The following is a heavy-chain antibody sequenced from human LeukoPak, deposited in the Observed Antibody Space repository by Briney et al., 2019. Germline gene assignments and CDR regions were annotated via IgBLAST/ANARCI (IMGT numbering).Heavy chain of an antibody. Sequence: SETLSLTCTVSGGSISSGDYYWSWIRQPPGKGLEWIGYIYYSGSTYYNPPLKSRVTISVDTSKNQFSLKLSSVTAADTAVYYCAGSSDSSGYYYEDYWGQGTLVTVSS. D-gene: IGHD3-22*01. V-gene: IGHV4-30-4*01. CDR3: AGSSDSSGYYYEDY. J-gene: IGHJ4*02. CDR1: GGSISSGDYY. CDR2: IYYSGST.